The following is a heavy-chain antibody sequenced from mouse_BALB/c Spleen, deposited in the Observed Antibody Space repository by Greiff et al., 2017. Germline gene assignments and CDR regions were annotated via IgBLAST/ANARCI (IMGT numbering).Heavy chain of an antibody. CDR3: ARSKFITTASWFAY. D-gene: IGHD1-2*01. J-gene: IGHJ3*01. CDR2: IYPGSGNT. Sequence: VQLVESGAELARPGASVKLSCKASGYTFTDYYINWVKQRTGQGLEWIGEIYPGSGNTYYNEKFKGKATLTADKSSSTAYMQLSSLTSEDSAVYFCARSKFITTASWFAYWGQGTLVTVSA. V-gene: IGHV1-77*01. CDR1: GYTFTDYY.